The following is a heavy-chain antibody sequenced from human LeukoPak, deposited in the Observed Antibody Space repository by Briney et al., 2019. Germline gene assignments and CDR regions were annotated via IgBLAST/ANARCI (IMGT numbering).Heavy chain of an antibody. Sequence: SETLSLTCTVSGGSISAYYWSWIRQAAGKGLEWIGRIYTSGSTNYNPSLKSRVTMSLDTSKNQFSLKLSSVTAADTAVYYCARGIYCSSTTCYYYYYYMDVWGKGTTVTVSS. J-gene: IGHJ6*03. CDR2: IYTSGST. V-gene: IGHV4-4*07. D-gene: IGHD2-2*01. CDR1: GGSISAYY. CDR3: ARGIYCSSTTCYYYYYYMDV.